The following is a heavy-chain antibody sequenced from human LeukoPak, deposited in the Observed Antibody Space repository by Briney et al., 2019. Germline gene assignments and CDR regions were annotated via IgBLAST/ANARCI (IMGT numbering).Heavy chain of an antibody. J-gene: IGHJ4*02. D-gene: IGHD5-12*01. V-gene: IGHV3-7*01. CDR2: VEQDGSEK. Sequence: PGGSLRLSCAASGFTFSNYWMAWVRQAPGKGLEWVASVEQDGSEKNYVDSVKGRFTISRDNAKNSLYLQMNSLRAEDTAMYYCARDIGYGDYWGQGTLVTVSS. CDR1: GFTFSNYW. CDR3: ARDIGYGDY.